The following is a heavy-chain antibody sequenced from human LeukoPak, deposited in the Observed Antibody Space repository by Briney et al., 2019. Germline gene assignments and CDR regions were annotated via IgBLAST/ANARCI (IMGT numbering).Heavy chain of an antibody. CDR1: GGSMSTGGYY. V-gene: IGHV4-31*03. CDR3: AVETRYKWNYFDF. CDR2: IFDSGST. J-gene: IGHJ4*02. D-gene: IGHD1-20*01. Sequence: SETLSLTCTVSGGSMSTGGYYWSSIRQHPGKGLEWIGYIFDSGSTYYNPSLKSRLTISVDTSKNQFSLNLSSVTAADTAVYYSAVETRYKWNYFDFWGQGTLVTVSS.